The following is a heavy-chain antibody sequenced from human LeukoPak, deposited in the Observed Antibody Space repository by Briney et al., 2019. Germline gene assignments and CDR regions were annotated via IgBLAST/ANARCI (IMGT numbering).Heavy chain of an antibody. Sequence: PSETLSLTCAVYGGSFSGYYWSWIRQPPGKGLEWIGEINHSGSTNYNPSLKSRVTISVDTSKNQLSLKLSSVTAADTAVYYCARGRQWLVRGVFDYWGQGTLVTVSS. D-gene: IGHD6-19*01. J-gene: IGHJ4*02. CDR3: ARGRQWLVRGVFDY. CDR1: GGSFSGYY. CDR2: INHSGST. V-gene: IGHV4-34*01.